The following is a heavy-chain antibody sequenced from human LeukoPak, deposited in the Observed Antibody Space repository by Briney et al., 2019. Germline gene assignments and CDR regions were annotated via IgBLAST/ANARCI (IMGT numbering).Heavy chain of an antibody. V-gene: IGHV1-18*01. CDR1: GYTFTSYG. Sequence: GASVKVSCKASGYTFTSYGISWVRQAPGQGLEWMGWISAYNGNTNYAQKLQGRVTMTTDTSTSTACMELRSLRSDDTAVYYCARDFKYQLLRGQGYNWFDPWGQGTLVTVSS. J-gene: IGHJ5*02. D-gene: IGHD2-2*01. CDR2: ISAYNGNT. CDR3: ARDFKYQLLRGQGYNWFDP.